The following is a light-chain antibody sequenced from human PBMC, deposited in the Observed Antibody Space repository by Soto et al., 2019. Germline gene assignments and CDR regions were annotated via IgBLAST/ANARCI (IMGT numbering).Light chain of an antibody. V-gene: IGKV1-39*01. CDR1: QYTSTY. Sequence: DIQMTQSPSSLSASVGDRVTITCRASQYTSTYLNWYQKKAGKAPKLLIYAASSLQSGVPSRFSGSGSGTDFNLTISSLQAEDFATYYCQESYSSPWKFGQGTKVEIK. J-gene: IGKJ1*01. CDR3: QESYSSPWK. CDR2: AAS.